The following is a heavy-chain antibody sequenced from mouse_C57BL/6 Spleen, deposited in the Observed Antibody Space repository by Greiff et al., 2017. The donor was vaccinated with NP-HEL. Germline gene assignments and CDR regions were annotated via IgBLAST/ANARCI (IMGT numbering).Heavy chain of an antibody. CDR1: GFTFSDYG. Sequence: EVRLVESGGGLVKPGGSLKLSCAASGFTFSDYGMHWVRQAPEKGLEWVAYISSGSSTIYYADTVKGRFTISRDNAKNTLFLQMTSLRSEDTAMYYCARNDYYGSEGNAMDYWGQGTSVTVSS. V-gene: IGHV5-17*01. CDR3: ARNDYYGSEGNAMDY. D-gene: IGHD1-1*01. J-gene: IGHJ4*01. CDR2: ISSGSSTI.